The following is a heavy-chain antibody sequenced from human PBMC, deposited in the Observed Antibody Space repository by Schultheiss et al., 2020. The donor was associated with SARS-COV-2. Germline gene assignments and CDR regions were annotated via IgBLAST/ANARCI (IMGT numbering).Heavy chain of an antibody. CDR3: VKEESSWPQNWFDP. J-gene: IGHJ5*02. V-gene: IGHV3-33*06. CDR1: GFTFSSYG. D-gene: IGHD2-15*01. CDR2: IWYDGSNK. Sequence: GGSLRLSCAASGFTFSSYGMHWVRQAPGKGLEWVAVIWYDGSNKYYADSVKGRFTISRDNSKNTLYLQMNSLRAEDTAVYYCVKEESSWPQNWFDPWGQGTLVTVSS.